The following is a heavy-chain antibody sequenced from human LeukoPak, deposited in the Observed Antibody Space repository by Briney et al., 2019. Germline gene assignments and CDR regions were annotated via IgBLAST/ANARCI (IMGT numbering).Heavy chain of an antibody. CDR3: AKDPSLLLWFGEYEN. V-gene: IGHV3-23*01. CDR1: GFTFSSYA. D-gene: IGHD3-10*01. J-gene: IGHJ4*02. Sequence: GGSLRLSCAASGFTFSSYAMSWVRQAPGKGLEWVSAISGSGGSTYYADSVKGRFTISRGNSKNTLYLQMNSLRAEDTAVYYCAKDPSLLLWFGEYENWGQGTLVTVSS. CDR2: ISGSGGST.